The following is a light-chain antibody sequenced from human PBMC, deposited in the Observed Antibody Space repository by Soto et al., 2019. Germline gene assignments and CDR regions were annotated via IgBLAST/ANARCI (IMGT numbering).Light chain of an antibody. V-gene: IGLV8-61*01. J-gene: IGLJ2*01. CDR1: SGSVSTSYY. CDR3: VLYMGSGISV. CDR2: STN. Sequence: QTVVTQEPSFSVSPGGTVTLTCGLSSGSVSTSYYPSWYQQTPGQAPRTLIYSTNTRSSGVPDRFSGSILGNKAALTITGDQADDESDYYCVLYMGSGISVFGGGTKVTVL.